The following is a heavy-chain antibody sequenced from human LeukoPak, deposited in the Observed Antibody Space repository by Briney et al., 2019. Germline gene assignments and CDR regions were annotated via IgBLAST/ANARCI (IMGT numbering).Heavy chain of an antibody. V-gene: IGHV3-23*01. Sequence: GGSLRLSCAASGFTFTTSAMHWVRQAPGKGLEWVSSISDSGGRTYYADSVKGRFTISRDNSKNTLYLQMNSLRVEDTAVYYCARDDHELGYCSGSSCSAASAWGKGTTVTVSS. CDR3: ARDDHELGYCSGSSCSAASA. D-gene: IGHD2-8*02. CDR1: GFTFTTSA. J-gene: IGHJ6*04. CDR2: ISDSGGRT.